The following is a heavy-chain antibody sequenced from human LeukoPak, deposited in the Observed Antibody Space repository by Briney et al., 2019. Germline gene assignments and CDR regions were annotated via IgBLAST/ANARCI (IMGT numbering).Heavy chain of an antibody. V-gene: IGHV1-69*10. D-gene: IGHD2-2*01. CDR3: ASGLEECSTSCLGY. Sequence: SVKVSCKASGYTFTSYGISWVRQAPGQGLEWMGWIIPILGIANYAQKFQGRVTITADKSTSTAYMELSSLRSEDTAVYYCASGLEECSTSCLGYWGQGTLATVSS. CDR2: IIPILGIA. CDR1: GYTFTSYG. J-gene: IGHJ4*02.